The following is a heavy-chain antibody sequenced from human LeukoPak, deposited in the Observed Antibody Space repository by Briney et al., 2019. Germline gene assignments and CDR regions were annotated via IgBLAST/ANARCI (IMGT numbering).Heavy chain of an antibody. J-gene: IGHJ4*02. CDR3: ARESRYYFDY. V-gene: IGHV3-30*04. Sequence: PGRSLRLSCAASGFTFSSYAMHWVRQAPGKGLEWVAVISYDGSNKYYADSVKGRLTISRDNSKNTLYLQMNSLRAEDTAVYYCARESRYYFDYWGQGTLVTVSS. CDR1: GFTFSSYA. CDR2: ISYDGSNK. D-gene: IGHD6-13*01.